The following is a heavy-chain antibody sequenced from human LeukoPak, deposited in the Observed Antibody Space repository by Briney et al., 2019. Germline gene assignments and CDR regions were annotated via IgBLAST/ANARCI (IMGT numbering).Heavy chain of an antibody. CDR1: GGSISSSNW. V-gene: IGHV4-4*02. CDR3: ARVGAAGTSGGFDY. D-gene: IGHD6-13*01. CDR2: IYHSGST. J-gene: IGHJ4*02. Sequence: SETLSLTCAVSGGSISSSNWWSWVRPPPGKGLEWIGEIYHSGSTNYNPSLKSRVTISVDKSKNQFSLKLSSVTAADTAVYYCARVGAAGTSGGFDYWGQGTLVTVSS.